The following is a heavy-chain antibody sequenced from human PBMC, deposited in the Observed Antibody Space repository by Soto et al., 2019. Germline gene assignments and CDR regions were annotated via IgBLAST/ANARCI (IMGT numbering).Heavy chain of an antibody. J-gene: IGHJ4*01. D-gene: IGHD1-20*01. V-gene: IGHV1-18*01. Sequence: ASVKLSCKASGYTFTSYGISWVRPAPGQGIEWMGWISANNGNTNYAQKLQGRVTMTTDTSTSTAYMERMSLRSDDTAVYYCARDFSRNCPTPSSGEYDYCGHGTXVIGSS. CDR1: GYTFTSYG. CDR3: ARDFSRNCPTPSSGEYDY. CDR2: ISANNGNT.